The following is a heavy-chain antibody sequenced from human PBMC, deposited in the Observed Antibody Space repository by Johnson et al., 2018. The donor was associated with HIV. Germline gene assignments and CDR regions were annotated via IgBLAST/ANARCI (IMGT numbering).Heavy chain of an antibody. D-gene: IGHD1-26*01. CDR2: ISSNGGST. Sequence: QVQLVESGGGLVQPGGSLRLSCAASGFTFSSYAMSWVRQAPGKGLEYVSAISSNGGSTYYANSLKGRFTISRDNSKNTLYLQMNSLRAEDTAVYYCAKGGPDAFDIWGQGTMVTVSS. CDR1: GFTFSSYA. J-gene: IGHJ3*02. CDR3: AKGGPDAFDI. V-gene: IGHV3-64*04.